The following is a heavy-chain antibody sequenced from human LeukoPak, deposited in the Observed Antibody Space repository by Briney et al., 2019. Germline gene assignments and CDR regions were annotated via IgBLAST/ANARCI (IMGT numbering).Heavy chain of an antibody. CDR2: IYYSGST. CDR1: GGSISSYY. V-gene: IGHV4-59*01. Sequence: SETLSLTCTVSGGSISSYYWSWIRQPPGKGLEWIGYIYYSGSTNYNPSLKSRVTISVDTSKNQFSLKLSSVTAADTAVYYCAREYYDSSGYSLEAFDIWGQGTMVTASS. CDR3: AREYYDSSGYSLEAFDI. J-gene: IGHJ3*02. D-gene: IGHD3-22*01.